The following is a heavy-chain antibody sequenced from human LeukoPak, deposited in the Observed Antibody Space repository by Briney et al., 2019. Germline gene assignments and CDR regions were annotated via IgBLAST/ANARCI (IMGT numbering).Heavy chain of an antibody. J-gene: IGHJ6*03. Sequence: GGSLRLSCAASGFTFSSYSMNWVRQAPGKGLEWVSSISSSSSYIYYADSVKGRFTISRDNAKNSLYLQMNSLRAEDTAVYYCAKDLGRGCSGGSCYYMDVWGKGTTVTISS. V-gene: IGHV3-21*01. D-gene: IGHD2-15*01. CDR2: ISSSSSYI. CDR1: GFTFSSYS. CDR3: AKDLGRGCSGGSCYYMDV.